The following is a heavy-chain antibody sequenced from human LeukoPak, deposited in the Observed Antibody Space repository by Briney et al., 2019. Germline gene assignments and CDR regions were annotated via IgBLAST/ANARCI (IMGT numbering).Heavy chain of an antibody. CDR1: GGSFSGYY. J-gene: IGHJ4*02. CDR3: ARGPTSITIFGVVIHDEASDY. D-gene: IGHD3-3*01. CDR2: INHSGST. V-gene: IGHV4-34*01. Sequence: KPSETLSLTCAVYGGSFSGYYWSWIRQPPGKGLEWIGEINHSGSTNCNPSLKSRVTISVDTSKNQFSLKLSSVTAADTAVYYCARGPTSITIFGVVIHDEASDYWGQGTLVTVSS.